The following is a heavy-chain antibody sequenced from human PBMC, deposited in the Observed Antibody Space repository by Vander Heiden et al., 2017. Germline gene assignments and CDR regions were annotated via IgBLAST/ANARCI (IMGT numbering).Heavy chain of an antibody. CDR1: GESLSGTY. D-gene: IGHD5-12*01. CDR2: INHSGST. Sequence: QVQLQQWDAGLLKPSETLSVTCAVYGESLSGTYWSWIRRPPGTGLEWIGEINHSGSTNYNPSLKSRVTISADTSKNQFSLKLSSVTAADTAVYYCAREDIVTTGSGAFDVWDQGTMVTISS. J-gene: IGHJ3*01. V-gene: IGHV4-34*01. CDR3: AREDIVTTGSGAFDV.